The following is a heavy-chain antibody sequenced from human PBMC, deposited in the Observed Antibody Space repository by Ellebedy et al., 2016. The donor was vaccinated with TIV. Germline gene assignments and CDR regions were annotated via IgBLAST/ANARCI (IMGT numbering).Heavy chain of an antibody. Sequence: GESLKISXAASGSTFSNYGMHWVRQTPGKGLEWVAVLWYDGSNKYYGDSMKGRFTISRDNSKNTLYLQMNSLRAEDTAVYYCARAADDLWTGNYYYDYGMDVWGQGTMVTVSS. D-gene: IGHD3/OR15-3a*01. CDR3: ARAADDLWTGNYYYDYGMDV. CDR1: GSTFSNYG. V-gene: IGHV3-33*01. CDR2: LWYDGSNK. J-gene: IGHJ6*02.